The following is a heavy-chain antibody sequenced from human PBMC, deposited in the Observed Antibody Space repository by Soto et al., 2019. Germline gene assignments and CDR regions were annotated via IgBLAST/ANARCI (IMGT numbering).Heavy chain of an antibody. J-gene: IGHJ6*04. CDR1: RGSFSGFY. V-gene: IGHV4-34*01. Sequence: SATLSLTCGVYRGSFSGFYWSWIRQTPGKGLEWIGEINHSGTTNYNPSFKNRVSISVDKTTNNFSLKMTSVTAADAAVYYCARGRCDVDGSTFSVMDFCGRRSTVTVSS. CDR2: INHSGTT. CDR3: ARGRCDVDGSTFSVMDF. D-gene: IGHD3-9*01.